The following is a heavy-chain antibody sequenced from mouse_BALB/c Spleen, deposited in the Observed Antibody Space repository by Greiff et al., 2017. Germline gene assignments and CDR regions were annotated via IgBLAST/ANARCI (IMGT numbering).Heavy chain of an antibody. CDR3: ARGGNYRYDEGFAY. CDR2: IYPGSGST. CDR1: GYNFTSYW. V-gene: IGHV1-55*01. D-gene: IGHD2-14*01. Sequence: QVQLQQPGAELVKPGTSVKLSCKASGYNFTSYWINWVKLRPGQGLEWIGDIYPGSGSTNYNEKFKSKATLTVDTSSSTAYMQLSSLASEDSAVYYCARGGNYRYDEGFAYWGQGTLVTVSA. J-gene: IGHJ3*01.